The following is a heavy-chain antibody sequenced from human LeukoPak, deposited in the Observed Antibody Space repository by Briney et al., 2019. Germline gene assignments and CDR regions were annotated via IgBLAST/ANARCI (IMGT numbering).Heavy chain of an antibody. CDR3: ARDQSTFRFGEYNWFDP. CDR1: GGSISSGSYY. D-gene: IGHD3-10*01. V-gene: IGHV4-61*02. Sequence: SQTLSLTCTVSGGSISSGSYYWSWIRQPAGKGLEWIGRIYTSGSTNYNPSLKSRVTISVDTSKNQFSLKLSSVTAADTAVYYCARDQSTFRFGEYNWFDPWGQGTLVTVSS. CDR2: IYTSGST. J-gene: IGHJ5*02.